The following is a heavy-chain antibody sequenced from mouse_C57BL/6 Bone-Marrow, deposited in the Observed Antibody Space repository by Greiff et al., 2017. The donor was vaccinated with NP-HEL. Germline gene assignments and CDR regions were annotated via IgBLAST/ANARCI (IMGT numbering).Heavy chain of an antibody. CDR3: ARHGNHGH. D-gene: IGHD1-2*01. Sequence: EVKLQESGPGLVKPSQSLSLTCSVTGYSITSGYYWNWIRQFPGNKLEWMGYISYDGSNNYNPSLKNRISITRDTSKNQFFLKLNSVTTEDTATYYRARHGNHGHWGQGTTLTVSS. CDR2: ISYDGSN. J-gene: IGHJ2*01. CDR1: GYSITSGYY. V-gene: IGHV3-6*01.